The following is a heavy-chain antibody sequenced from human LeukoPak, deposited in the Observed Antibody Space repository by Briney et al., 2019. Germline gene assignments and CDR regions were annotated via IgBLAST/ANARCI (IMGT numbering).Heavy chain of an antibody. Sequence: SETLSLTCTVSGGSISSYYWSWIRQPAGKGLEWIGRIYTSGSTNYNPSLKSRVTMSVDTSKNQFSLKLSSVTAADTAVYYCAREGAWDFWSGYYRDDDAFDIWGQGTMVTVSS. J-gene: IGHJ3*02. CDR3: AREGAWDFWSGYYRDDDAFDI. D-gene: IGHD3-3*01. CDR2: IYTSGST. V-gene: IGHV4-4*07. CDR1: GGSISSYY.